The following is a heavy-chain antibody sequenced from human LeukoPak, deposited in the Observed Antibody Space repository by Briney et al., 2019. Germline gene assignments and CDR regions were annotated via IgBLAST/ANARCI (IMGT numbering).Heavy chain of an antibody. CDR2: INHSGST. CDR1: GGSFSGYY. J-gene: IGHJ4*02. V-gene: IGHV4-34*01. CDR3: ARGRRYYDSSGYYSKLPYFDY. Sequence: SETLSLTCAVYGGSFSGYYWSWIRLPPGKGLEWIGEINHSGSTNYNPSLKSRVTISVDTSKNQFSLKLSSVTAADTAVYYCARGRRYYDSSGYYSKLPYFDYWGQGTLVTVSS. D-gene: IGHD3-22*01.